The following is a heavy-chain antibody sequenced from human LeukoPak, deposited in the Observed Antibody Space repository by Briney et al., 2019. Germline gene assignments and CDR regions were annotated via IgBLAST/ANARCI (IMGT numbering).Heavy chain of an antibody. V-gene: IGHV3-30*04. J-gene: IGHJ4*02. Sequence: GGSLRLSCAASGFTFSSYAMHWVRQAPGKGLEWVAVISYDGSNKYYADSVKGRFTISRDNSKNTLYLQMNSLRAEDTAVYYCVREAAAGCFDYWGQGTLVTVSS. CDR1: GFTFSSYA. CDR2: ISYDGSNK. CDR3: VREAAAGCFDY. D-gene: IGHD6-13*01.